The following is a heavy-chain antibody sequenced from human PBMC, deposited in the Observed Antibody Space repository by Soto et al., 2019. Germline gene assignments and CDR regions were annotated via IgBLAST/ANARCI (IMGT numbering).Heavy chain of an antibody. CDR3: ARDRSAAAGSGFDY. Sequence: QVQLVESGGGVVQPGGSLSLSCAASGFTFSSYGMNWVRQAPGKGLEWVAVIWYDGSNKYYADSVKGRFTISRDNSKNTLYLQMNSLRAEDTAVYYCARDRSAAAGSGFDYWGQGTLVTVSS. D-gene: IGHD6-13*01. V-gene: IGHV3-33*01. CDR1: GFTFSSYG. J-gene: IGHJ4*02. CDR2: IWYDGSNK.